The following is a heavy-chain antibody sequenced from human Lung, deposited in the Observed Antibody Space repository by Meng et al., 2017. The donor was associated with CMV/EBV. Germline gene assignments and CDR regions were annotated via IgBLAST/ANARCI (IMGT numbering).Heavy chain of an antibody. CDR3: GRDMAV. CDR2: INQDGSQR. J-gene: IGHJ6*02. Sequence: GEXLKISCAASGFHFSTYWMSWVRQAPGKALEWVANINQDGSQRNYVDSVKGRFTISRDNAKNSMYLQMNSLRVEDTAVYYCGRDMAVWGQGNTVNCSS. V-gene: IGHV3-7*01. CDR1: GFHFSTYW.